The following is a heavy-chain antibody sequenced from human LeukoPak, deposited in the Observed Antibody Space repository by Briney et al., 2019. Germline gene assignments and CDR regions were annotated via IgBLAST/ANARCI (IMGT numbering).Heavy chain of an antibody. V-gene: IGHV1-8*01. CDR2: MNPNSGNT. Sequence: ASLKISCKASGYTFTSYDINWVRQATGQGLEWMGWMNPNSGNTGYAQKFQGRVTMTRNTSISTAYMELSSLRSEDTAVYYCARTYYDSSGYSGFDYWGQGTLVTVSS. CDR1: GYTFTSYD. J-gene: IGHJ4*02. CDR3: ARTYYDSSGYSGFDY. D-gene: IGHD3-22*01.